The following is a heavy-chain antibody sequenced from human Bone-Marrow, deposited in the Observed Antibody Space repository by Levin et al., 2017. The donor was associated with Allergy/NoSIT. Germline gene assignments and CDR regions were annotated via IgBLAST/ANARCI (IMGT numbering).Heavy chain of an antibody. V-gene: IGHV3-15*01. J-gene: IGHJ4*02. D-gene: IGHD5-24*01. Sequence: GGSLRLSCAASGFTFNSAWMDWVRQAPGKGLETVGRIKSKTDGGAIDYAAPVKGRFTISRDDSQNMLFLQMNSLKPEDTGVYYCATEKRDGYSLRYYFDLWGQGTLVTVSS. CDR2: IKSKTDGGAI. CDR3: ATEKRDGYSLRYYFDL. CDR1: GFTFNSAW.